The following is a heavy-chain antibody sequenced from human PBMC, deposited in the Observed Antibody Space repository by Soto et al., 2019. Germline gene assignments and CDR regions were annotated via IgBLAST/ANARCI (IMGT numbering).Heavy chain of an antibody. CDR2: IDPSDSYT. CDR3: ASISGTAAGRRREY. Sequence: GESLKISCKASGYSFTSYWVVWVRQLPGKGLEYMGRIDPSDSYTDYSPSFQGHVTFSADKSITTASLHWNSLKESDTGIYYCASISGTAAGRRREYWGQGTQVTVSS. D-gene: IGHD6-13*01. J-gene: IGHJ4*02. CDR1: GYSFTSYW. V-gene: IGHV5-10-1*01.